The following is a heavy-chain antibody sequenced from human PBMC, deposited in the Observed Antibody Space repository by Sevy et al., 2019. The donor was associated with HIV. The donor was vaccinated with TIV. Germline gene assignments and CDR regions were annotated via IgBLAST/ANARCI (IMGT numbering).Heavy chain of an antibody. CDR3: AAAPGYYDSAPFDY. J-gene: IGHJ4*02. V-gene: IGHV3-15*01. D-gene: IGHD3-22*01. CDR1: GFTFNNAW. Sequence: GGSLRLSCAVSGFTFNNAWMNWVRQAPGTGLQWVGLIKSKIDEETTDCAAPVKGRFTISRDNSKNTLYLQMNSLKIEDTAGYYCAAAPGYYDSAPFDYWGPGTLVTVSS. CDR2: IKSKIDEETT.